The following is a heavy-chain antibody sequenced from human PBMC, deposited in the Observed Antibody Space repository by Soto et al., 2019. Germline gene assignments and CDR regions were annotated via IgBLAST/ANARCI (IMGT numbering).Heavy chain of an antibody. Sequence: GGSLRLSCAASGFTVSSNYMSWVRQAPGKGLEWVSVIYSGGSTYYADSEKGRFTISRHNSKKTLYLQMNSLRAEDTAVYYCARGSGVAFDIWGQGTMVTVSS. CDR2: IYSGGST. D-gene: IGHD7-27*01. CDR1: GFTVSSNY. CDR3: ARGSGVAFDI. J-gene: IGHJ3*02. V-gene: IGHV3-53*04.